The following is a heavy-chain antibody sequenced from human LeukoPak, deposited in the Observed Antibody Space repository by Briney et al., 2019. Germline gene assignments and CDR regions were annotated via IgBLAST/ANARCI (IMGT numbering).Heavy chain of an antibody. J-gene: IGHJ4*02. CDR3: ARGATVTSPFDY. Sequence: ASVKVSCKASGGTFSSYAISWVRQAPGQGLEWMGRIIPILGIANYAQKFQGRVTITADKSTSTAYMELSSLRSEDTAVYYCARGATVTSPFDYWGQGTLDTVSS. D-gene: IGHD4-17*01. CDR2: IIPILGIA. CDR1: GGTFSSYA. V-gene: IGHV1-69*04.